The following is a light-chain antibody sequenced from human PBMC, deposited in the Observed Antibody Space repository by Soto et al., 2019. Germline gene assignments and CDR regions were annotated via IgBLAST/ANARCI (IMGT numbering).Light chain of an antibody. CDR2: EVG. J-gene: IGLJ1*01. Sequence: QSVLTQPASVSGSAVHAISISCTGTSSDVGIYNLVSWYQQHPGKAPKLMIYEVGKRPSGVSNRFSGSKSGNTAPLTISGLQAGDEADYYCCSYAGSVAYVFGTGTKVTVL. CDR3: CSYAGSVAYV. V-gene: IGLV2-23*02. CDR1: SSDVGIYNL.